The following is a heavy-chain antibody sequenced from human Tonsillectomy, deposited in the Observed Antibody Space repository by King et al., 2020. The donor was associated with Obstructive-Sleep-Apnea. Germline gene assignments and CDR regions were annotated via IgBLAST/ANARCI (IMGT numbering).Heavy chain of an antibody. CDR2: ISGSGGST. V-gene: IGHV3-23*04. CDR1: GFTFSSYA. Sequence: VQLVESGGGLVQPGGSLRLSCAASGFTFSSYAMSWVRQAPGKGLDWVSAISGSGGSTYYADSVKGRFTISRDNSKNTLYLQMNSLGAEDTAVYYCAKVGGYSSSWPYYFDYWGQGTLVTVSS. J-gene: IGHJ4*02. CDR3: AKVGGYSSSWPYYFDY. D-gene: IGHD6-13*01.